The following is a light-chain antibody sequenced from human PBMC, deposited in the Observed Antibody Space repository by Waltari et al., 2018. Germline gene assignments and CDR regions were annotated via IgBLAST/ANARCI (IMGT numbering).Light chain of an antibody. CDR3: SSYTSSTSVI. V-gene: IGLV2-14*03. Sequence: QSALTQPASVSGSPGQSITISCTGTSNDVGGYKYVSWYQQHPGKAPKVLIYDVNKRPSGVSTRFSGSKSGNPASLTISGLQAEDGADYFCSSYTSSTSVIFGGGTKVTVL. CDR1: SNDVGGYKY. J-gene: IGLJ2*01. CDR2: DVN.